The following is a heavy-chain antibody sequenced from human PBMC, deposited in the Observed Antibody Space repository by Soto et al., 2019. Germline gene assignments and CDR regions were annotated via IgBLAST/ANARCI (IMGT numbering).Heavy chain of an antibody. CDR1: GFTFSTYD. CDR2: ISYDGSNK. CDR3: AREMVTDYYYYYGMDV. D-gene: IGHD5-18*01. J-gene: IGHJ6*02. Sequence: GGSLRLSCAASGFTFSTYDMHWVRQAPGKGLEWVAVISYDGSNKYYADSVKGRFTISRDNSKNTLYLQMNSLRAEDTAVYYCAREMVTDYYYYYGMDVWGQGTTVTVSS. V-gene: IGHV3-30-3*01.